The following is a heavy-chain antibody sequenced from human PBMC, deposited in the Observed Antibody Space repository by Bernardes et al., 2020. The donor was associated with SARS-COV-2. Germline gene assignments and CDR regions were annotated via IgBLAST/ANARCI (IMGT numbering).Heavy chain of an antibody. CDR3: ARTHDYGDYIYVMDV. J-gene: IGHJ6*02. CDR1: GFAFDDYG. D-gene: IGHD4-17*01. V-gene: IGHV3-20*04. Sequence: VGSLRLSCAASGFAFDDYGMSWVRQAPGKGLEWVSSINWNGGSRGYADSVKGRFTISRDNAKNSLYLQMNTLRAEDTALYYCARTHDYGDYIYVMDVWGQGTTVTVAS. CDR2: INWNGGSR.